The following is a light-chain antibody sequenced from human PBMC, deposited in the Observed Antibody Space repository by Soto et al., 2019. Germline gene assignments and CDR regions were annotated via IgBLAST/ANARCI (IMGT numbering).Light chain of an antibody. V-gene: IGKV3-11*01. Sequence: PRERATHSCSASPSVTNFLAWYQQKPGQAPRLLIYGAFNRATGIPARFSGSVSGTDFTLTIRSLEPEDSAVSYCKQRNVWPPVTFGQGTRLEIK. CDR2: GAF. CDR3: KQRNVWPPVT. CDR1: PSVTNF. J-gene: IGKJ5*01.